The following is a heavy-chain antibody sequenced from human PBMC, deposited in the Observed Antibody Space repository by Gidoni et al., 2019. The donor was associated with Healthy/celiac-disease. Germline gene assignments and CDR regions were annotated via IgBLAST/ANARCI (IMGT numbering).Heavy chain of an antibody. Sequence: EVQLVESGGGLIQPGGSLSLSCAASGFTVSSNYMSWVRQAPGKGLEWVSVIYSGGSTYYADSVKGRFTISRDNSKNTLYLQMNSLRAEDTAVYYCATGYCSGGSCYPFDYWGQGTLVTVSS. V-gene: IGHV3-53*01. D-gene: IGHD2-15*01. J-gene: IGHJ4*02. CDR2: IYSGGST. CDR1: GFTVSSNY. CDR3: ATGYCSGGSCYPFDY.